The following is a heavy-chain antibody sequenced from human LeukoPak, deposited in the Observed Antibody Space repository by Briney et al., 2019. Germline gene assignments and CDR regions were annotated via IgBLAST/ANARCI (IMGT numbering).Heavy chain of an antibody. Sequence: GGSLRLSCAASGFTFSDYWMSWVRQAPGKGLEWVANIKQDGSEKYYVDSVKGRFTISRDTAKDSLYLQMNSLRAEDTAVYYCARGYCSGRSCYMWYSDYWGQGTLVTVSS. CDR2: IKQDGSEK. J-gene: IGHJ4*02. CDR3: ARGYCSGRSCYMWYSDY. CDR1: GFTFSDYW. D-gene: IGHD2-15*01. V-gene: IGHV3-7*01.